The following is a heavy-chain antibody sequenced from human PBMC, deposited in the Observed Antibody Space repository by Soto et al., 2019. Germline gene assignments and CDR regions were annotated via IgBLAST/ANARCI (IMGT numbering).Heavy chain of an antibody. J-gene: IGHJ4*02. CDR1: GITISNYP. Sequence: EVQLLESGGVLVQPGGSLRLSCAASGITISNYPMSWVRQPPGKGLDWVSGISGSGDRTYYADSAKGRFTISKHISKNSLSLQLDSLRVEATAVYFCVKDDGGYPSTAPHWGQGTLVTVSS. CDR3: VKDDGGYPSTAPH. D-gene: IGHD3-22*01. CDR2: ISGSGDRT. V-gene: IGHV3-23*01.